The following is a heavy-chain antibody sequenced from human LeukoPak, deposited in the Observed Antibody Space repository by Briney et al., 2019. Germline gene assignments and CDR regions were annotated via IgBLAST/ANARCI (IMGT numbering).Heavy chain of an antibody. CDR2: ISHDGSNK. Sequence: PGGSLRLSCAASGFPFSDYGMYWVRQAPGKGLEWLAVISHDGSNKHYADSVKGRITISRDNSMNTLYLQMNSLTAEDTAVYYCAREGSGSYHDAFDIWGQGTMVTVSS. D-gene: IGHD1-26*01. J-gene: IGHJ3*02. V-gene: IGHV3-30*03. CDR1: GFPFSDYG. CDR3: AREGSGSYHDAFDI.